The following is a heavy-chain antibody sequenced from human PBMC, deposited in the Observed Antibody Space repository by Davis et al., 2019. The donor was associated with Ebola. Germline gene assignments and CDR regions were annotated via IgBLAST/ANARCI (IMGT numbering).Heavy chain of an antibody. CDR1: GFSFSSYW. D-gene: IGHD4-17*01. V-gene: IGHV3-53*04. Sequence: GESLKISCAASGFSFSSYWMSWVRQAPRKGLEWVSVIYSGGSTYYADSVKGRFTISRHNSKNTLYLQMNSLRAEDTAVYYCAREDGADYGGFDPWGQGTLVTVSS. J-gene: IGHJ5*02. CDR3: AREDGADYGGFDP. CDR2: IYSGGST.